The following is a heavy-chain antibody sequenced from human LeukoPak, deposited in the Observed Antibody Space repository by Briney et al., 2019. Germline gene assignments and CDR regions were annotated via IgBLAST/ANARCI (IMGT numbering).Heavy chain of an antibody. CDR2: ISSSSSYI. CDR1: GFTFSSYS. V-gene: IGHV3-21*04. Sequence: PGGSLRLSCAASGFTFSSYSMNWVRQAPGKGLEWVSSISSSSSYIYYADSVKGRFTISRDNSKNTLYLQMNSLRAEDTALYYCAKGRPLPRRGAFDIWGQGTMVTVSS. J-gene: IGHJ3*02. CDR3: AKGRPLPRRGAFDI. D-gene: IGHD3-10*01.